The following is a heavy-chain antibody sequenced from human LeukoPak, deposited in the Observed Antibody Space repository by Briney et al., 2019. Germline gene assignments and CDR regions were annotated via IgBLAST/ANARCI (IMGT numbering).Heavy chain of an antibody. CDR2: IYYSGST. J-gene: IGHJ4*02. CDR3: ARGGSGYCSSTNCYPYDY. V-gene: IGHV4-59*01. CDR1: GGSISSCY. Sequence: SETLSLTCTVSGGSISSCYWSWIRQPPGKGLEWIGYIYYSGSTNYNPFLKSRVTISVDTSKNQFSLKLSSVTAADTAVYYCARGGSGYCSSTNCYPYDYWGQGTLVTVSS. D-gene: IGHD2-2*01.